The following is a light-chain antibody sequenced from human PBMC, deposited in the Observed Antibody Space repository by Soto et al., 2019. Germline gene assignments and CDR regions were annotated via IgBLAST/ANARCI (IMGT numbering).Light chain of an antibody. J-gene: IGKJ1*01. CDR2: GAS. CDR3: QQYNNWPPDRT. V-gene: IGKV3-15*01. CDR1: QSVSSN. Sequence: EIVMTQSPATLSVSPGERATLSCRASQSVSSNLAWSQQKHGQAPRLLIYGASTRATGIPARFSGSGSGTEFTLTISSLQSEDFAIYFCQQYNNWPPDRTFGQGTKVEIK.